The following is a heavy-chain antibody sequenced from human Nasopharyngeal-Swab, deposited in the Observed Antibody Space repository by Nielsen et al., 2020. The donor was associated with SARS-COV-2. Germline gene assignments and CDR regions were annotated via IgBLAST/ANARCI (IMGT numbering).Heavy chain of an antibody. Sequence: GGSLRLSCAASGFTFSSYGMSWVRQAPGKGLEWVSVISGSGDRTYYTDSVKVRLTISRDNAKNTLYLQMNRLRAEDTAVYYCAKVWGSIGATAAGMAAFDIWGQGTMVTVSS. J-gene: IGHJ3*02. CDR1: GFTFSSYG. D-gene: IGHD6-13*01. V-gene: IGHV3-23*01. CDR2: ISGSGDRT. CDR3: AKVWGSIGATAAGMAAFDI.